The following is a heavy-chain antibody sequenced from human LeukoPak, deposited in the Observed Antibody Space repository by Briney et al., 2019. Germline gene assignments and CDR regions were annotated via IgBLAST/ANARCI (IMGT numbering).Heavy chain of an antibody. CDR3: ARDIGGFDP. CDR2: ISYDGSNK. V-gene: IGHV3-30-3*01. CDR1: GFTFSSYA. J-gene: IGHJ5*02. Sequence: PGGSLRLSCAASGFTFSSYAMHWVRQAPGKGLEWVAAISYDGSNKYYADSVKGRFTISRDNSKNTLYLQMNSLGAEDTAVYYCARDIGGFDPWGQGTLVTVSS. D-gene: IGHD1-26*01.